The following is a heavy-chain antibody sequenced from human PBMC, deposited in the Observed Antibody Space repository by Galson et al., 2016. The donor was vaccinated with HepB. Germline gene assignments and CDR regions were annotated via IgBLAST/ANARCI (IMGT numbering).Heavy chain of an antibody. CDR3: AKRIGAGGQFDY. V-gene: IGHV3-23*01. J-gene: IGHJ4*02. Sequence: SLRLSCAASGFTFSSYAMSWVRQAPGKGLEWVSAISITVSSTYYADSVKGRFTISRDNSENTLYLQMNTLRSEDTAIYYCAKRIGAGGQFDYWGQGTLVTVSS. CDR1: GFTFSSYA. CDR2: ISITVSST. D-gene: IGHD6-13*01.